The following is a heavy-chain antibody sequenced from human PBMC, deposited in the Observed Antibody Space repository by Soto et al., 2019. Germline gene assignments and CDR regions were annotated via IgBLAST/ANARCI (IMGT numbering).Heavy chain of an antibody. Sequence: GGSLRLSCAASGFTFSSYSMNWVRQAPGKGLEWVSSISSSSSYIYYADSVKGRFTISRDNAKNSLYLQMNSLRAEDTAVYYCAKPELWVYYYDSSGYFDYWGQGTLVTVS. CDR3: AKPELWVYYYDSSGYFDY. CDR1: GFTFSSYS. V-gene: IGHV3-21*01. J-gene: IGHJ4*02. D-gene: IGHD3-22*01. CDR2: ISSSSSYI.